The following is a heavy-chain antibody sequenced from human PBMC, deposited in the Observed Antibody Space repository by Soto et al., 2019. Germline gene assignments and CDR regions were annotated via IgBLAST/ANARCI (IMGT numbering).Heavy chain of an antibody. J-gene: IGHJ4*02. V-gene: IGHV3-74*01. D-gene: IGHD2-15*01. CDR1: GFTFSSYW. CDR3: ARVCTGGSCYQFDS. Sequence: EVHLVESGGGLVQPGGSLSLSCAASGFTFSSYWIHWVRQAPGKGLVWVSRINGDGSNTNYADSVKGRFTISRDNAKNTLYLQMISLRADDTAVYYCARVCTGGSCYQFDSWGQGTLVTVSS. CDR2: INGDGSNT.